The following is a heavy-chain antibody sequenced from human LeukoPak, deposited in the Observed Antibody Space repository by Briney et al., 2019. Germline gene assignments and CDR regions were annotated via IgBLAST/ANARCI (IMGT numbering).Heavy chain of an antibody. CDR1: GFTFRDYS. D-gene: IGHD1-26*01. V-gene: IGHV3-11*01. J-gene: IGHJ4*02. Sequence: GGSLRPSCAASGFTFRDYSMSWIRQAPGKGLEWVSYISSLGNTRYSADSVKGRFTISRDNAKKSLYLQMNSLRAEDTAVYYCARTRLDSGSYSDYWGQGTLVTVSS. CDR2: ISSLGNTR. CDR3: ARTRLDSGSYSDY.